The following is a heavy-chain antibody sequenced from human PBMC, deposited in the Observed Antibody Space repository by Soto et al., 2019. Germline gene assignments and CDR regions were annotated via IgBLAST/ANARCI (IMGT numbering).Heavy chain of an antibody. V-gene: IGHV4-4*07. CDR2: IFSSGST. Sequence: SETLSLTCTVSGGSINTFYWSWVRQPAGKGLEWIGRIFSSGSTSFNPSLESRVATSVDTSKNHFSLNLSSVTAADMAVYYCAREGSYSAYNFAHGIQLWSFDFWGQGALVTVSS. CDR3: AREGSYSAYNFAHGIQLWSFDF. J-gene: IGHJ4*02. CDR1: GGSINTFY. D-gene: IGHD5-12*01.